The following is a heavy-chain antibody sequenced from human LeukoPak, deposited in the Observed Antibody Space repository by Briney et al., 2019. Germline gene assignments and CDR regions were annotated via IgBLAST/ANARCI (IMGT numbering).Heavy chain of an antibody. CDR1: GYSFTSYW. V-gene: IGHV5-51*01. CDR3: ARGREMATIPLDY. CDR2: IYPGDSDT. D-gene: IGHD5-24*01. J-gene: IGHJ4*02. Sequence: GESLKISCKGSGYSFTSYWIGWVRQMPGKGLVWMGIIYPGDSDTRYSPSFQGQVTISADKSISTAHLQWSSLKASDTAMYYCARGREMATIPLDYWGQGILVTVSS.